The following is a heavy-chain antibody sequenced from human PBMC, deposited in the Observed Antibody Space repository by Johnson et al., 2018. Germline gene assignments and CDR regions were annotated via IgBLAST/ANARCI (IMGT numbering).Heavy chain of an antibody. V-gene: IGHV3-23*04. Sequence: EVQLVESGGGLVQPGGSLRLSCAASGFIFSNYAMAWVRLAPGKGLAWVSVISGSGSNIYSPDSMQGRFNISRDNSKNMFYLQMNNLRADDTAVYFCARDDTTFHYFDSTGSFDIWGQGTMVTVSS. J-gene: IGHJ3*02. CDR2: ISGSGSNI. CDR3: ARDDTTFHYFDSTGSFDI. CDR1: GFIFSNYA. D-gene: IGHD3-22*01.